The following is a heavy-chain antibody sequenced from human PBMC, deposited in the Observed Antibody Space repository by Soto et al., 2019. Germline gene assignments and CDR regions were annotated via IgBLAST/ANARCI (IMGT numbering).Heavy chain of an antibody. CDR2: ISGSGDST. Sequence: EVQLLESGGVLVQPGGSLRLSCAASGFTFSTYAMSWVRQAPGKGLEWVSAISGSGDSTYYADSVKGRFTISRDSSINTLFLQMDILRTEDTAVYFCAHPRGYGVFDAYDIWGQGAMVTVSS. V-gene: IGHV3-23*01. J-gene: IGHJ3*02. CDR3: AHPRGYGVFDAYDI. CDR1: GFTFSTYA. D-gene: IGHD4-17*01.